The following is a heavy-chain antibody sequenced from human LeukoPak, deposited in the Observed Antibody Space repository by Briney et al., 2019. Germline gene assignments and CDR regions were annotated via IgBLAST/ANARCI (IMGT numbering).Heavy chain of an antibody. J-gene: IGHJ4*02. CDR3: AQGRLGYSYGAFDH. CDR1: GFTFSNYA. Sequence: GGSLRLSCAASGFTFSNYAMSWVRQAPGKGLEWVSVISGSGGSTNFADSVKGRFTSSRDNSKNTLYLQMHRLRVEDTAVYYCAQGRLGYSYGAFDHWGQGTLVTVSS. D-gene: IGHD5-18*01. V-gene: IGHV3-23*01. CDR2: ISGSGGST.